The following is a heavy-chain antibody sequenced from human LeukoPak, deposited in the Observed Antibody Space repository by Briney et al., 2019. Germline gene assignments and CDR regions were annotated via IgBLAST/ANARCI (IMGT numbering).Heavy chain of an antibody. CDR1: GGSFSGYY. J-gene: IGHJ5*02. V-gene: IGHV4-34*01. D-gene: IGHD6-13*01. CDR2: INHSGST. CDR3: ARYAGSSWYNWFDP. Sequence: SETLSLTCAVYGGSFSGYYWSWIRQPPGKGLEWIGEINHSGSTNYNPSLKSRVTISVDTSKNQFSLKLSSVTAADTAVYYCARYAGSSWYNWFDPWGQGTLVTVSS.